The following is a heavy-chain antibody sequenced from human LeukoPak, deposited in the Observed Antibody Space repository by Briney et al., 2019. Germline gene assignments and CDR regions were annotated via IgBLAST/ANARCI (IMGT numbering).Heavy chain of an antibody. J-gene: IGHJ6*02. V-gene: IGHV1-46*01. Sequence: ASVKVSCKASGYTFTSYYMHWVRQAPGQGLEWMGIINPSGGSTSCAQKFQGRVTMTRDTSTSTVYMELSGLRSEDTAVYYCARAPTRYYYDSSGYHYGMDVWGQGTTVTVSS. D-gene: IGHD3-22*01. CDR3: ARAPTRYYYDSSGYHYGMDV. CDR1: GYTFTSYY. CDR2: INPSGGST.